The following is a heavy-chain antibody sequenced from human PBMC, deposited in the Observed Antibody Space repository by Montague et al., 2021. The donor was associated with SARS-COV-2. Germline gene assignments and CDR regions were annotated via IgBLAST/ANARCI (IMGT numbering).Heavy chain of an antibody. CDR2: IYTSGST. V-gene: IGHV4-61*02. CDR3: ARVPPDSYDSSGYYSGAFDV. J-gene: IGHJ3*01. Sequence: TLSLTCTVSGGSISSGSYYWGWIRQPAGKGLEWIGRIYTSGSTNYNPSLKSRVTTSVDTSKNQFSLKLSSVTAADTAVYYCARVPPDSYDSSGYYSGAFDVWGQGTTVTVS. D-gene: IGHD3-22*01. CDR1: GGSISSGSYY.